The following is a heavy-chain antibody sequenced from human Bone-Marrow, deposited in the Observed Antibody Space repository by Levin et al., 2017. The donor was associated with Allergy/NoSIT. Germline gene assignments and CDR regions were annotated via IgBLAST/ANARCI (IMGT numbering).Heavy chain of an antibody. CDR3: ASSYSNYAFGRYGMDV. J-gene: IGHJ6*02. CDR2: INHSGST. CDR1: GGSFSGYY. D-gene: IGHD4-11*01. V-gene: IGHV4-34*01. Sequence: SQTLSLTCAVYGGSFSGYYWSWIRQPPGKGLEWIGEINHSGSTNYNPSLKSRVTISVDTSKNQFSLKLSSVTAADTAVYYCASSYSNYAFGRYGMDVWGQGTTVTVSS.